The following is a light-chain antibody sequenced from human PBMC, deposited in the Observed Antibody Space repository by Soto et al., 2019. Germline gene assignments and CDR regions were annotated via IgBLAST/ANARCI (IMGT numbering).Light chain of an antibody. Sequence: EIVLTQSPATLSLSPGERATLSCRASQSVNHYLAWYQQKPGQAPRLLIYDASNRATGIPARFSGSGSGTDFTLTISSQEPEDFAVYYCQQRSDWPGTFGQGTKVEIK. CDR3: QQRSDWPGT. CDR1: QSVNHY. J-gene: IGKJ1*01. V-gene: IGKV3-11*01. CDR2: DAS.